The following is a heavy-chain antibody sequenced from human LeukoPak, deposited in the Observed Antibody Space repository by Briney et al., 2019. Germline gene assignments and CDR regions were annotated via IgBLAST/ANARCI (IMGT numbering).Heavy chain of an antibody. CDR1: GGSFSGYY. J-gene: IGHJ6*03. Sequence: SETLSLTCAVYGGSFSGYYWSWIRQPPGKGLEWIGEINHSGSTNYNPSLKSRVTISVDTSKNQFSLKLSSVTAADTAVYYCARDVYSSSWYGYYYYYMDVWGKGTTVTVSS. D-gene: IGHD6-13*01. CDR3: ARDVYSSSWYGYYYYYMDV. CDR2: INHSGST. V-gene: IGHV4-34*01.